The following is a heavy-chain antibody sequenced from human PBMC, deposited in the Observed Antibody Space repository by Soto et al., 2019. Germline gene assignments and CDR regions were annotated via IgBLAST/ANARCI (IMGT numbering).Heavy chain of an antibody. V-gene: IGHV3-49*03. Sequence: GGSLRLSCTASGFTFGDYAMSWFRQAPGKGLEWVGFIRSKAYGGTTEYAASVKGRFTISRDDSKSIAYLQMNSLKTEDTAVYYCTRAHGLTIFGVGNWFDPWGQGTLVTVSS. CDR3: TRAHGLTIFGVGNWFDP. J-gene: IGHJ5*02. CDR2: IRSKAYGGTT. CDR1: GFTFGDYA. D-gene: IGHD3-3*01.